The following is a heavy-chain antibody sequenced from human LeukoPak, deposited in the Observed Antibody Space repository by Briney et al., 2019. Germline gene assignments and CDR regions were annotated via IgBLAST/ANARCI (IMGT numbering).Heavy chain of an antibody. V-gene: IGHV1-2*06. CDR2: INPNSGGT. D-gene: IGHD3-16*02. J-gene: IGHJ6*03. Sequence: GASVKVSCKASGYTFTCYFMHWVRQAPGQGLEWMGRINPNSGGTNYAQKFQGRVTTTRDTSISTAYMELSRLRSDDTAVYYCARLVRNYYYMDVWGKGTTVTVSS. CDR3: ARLVRNYYYMDV. CDR1: GYTFTCYF.